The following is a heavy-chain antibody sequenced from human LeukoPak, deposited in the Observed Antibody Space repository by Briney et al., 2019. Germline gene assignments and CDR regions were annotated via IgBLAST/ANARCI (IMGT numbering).Heavy chain of an antibody. CDR3: ARRDEANGLDY. D-gene: IGHD2-8*01. Sequence: GESLKISCKGSGYRFTAYWIAWVRQMPGKGLDWMGIIYPGDSDTRYSPSFQGQVTLSADNSISTAYLQWSSLKASDTAIYYCARRDEANGLDYWGQGTLVTVSS. CDR1: GYRFTAYW. J-gene: IGHJ4*02. V-gene: IGHV5-51*01. CDR2: IYPGDSDT.